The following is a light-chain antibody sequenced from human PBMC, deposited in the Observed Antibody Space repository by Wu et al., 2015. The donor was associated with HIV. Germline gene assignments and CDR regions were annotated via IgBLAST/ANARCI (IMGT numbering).Light chain of an antibody. V-gene: IGKV3-11*01. Sequence: EIVLTQSPATLSVSPGERATLSCRASQSLSRSLVWYQAKPGQAPRLLIYDASSRAIGIPARFSGSGSGTDFTLTISSLEPEDSAIYYCQQHRNWPLTFGQGTRLDIK. CDR3: QQHRNWPLT. CDR1: QSLSRS. J-gene: IGKJ5*01. CDR2: DAS.